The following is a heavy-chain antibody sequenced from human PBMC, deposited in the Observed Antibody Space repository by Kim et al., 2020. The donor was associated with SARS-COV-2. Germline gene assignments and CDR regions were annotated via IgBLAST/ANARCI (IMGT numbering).Heavy chain of an antibody. J-gene: IGHJ4*02. CDR3: ARDPHYYDSSYDY. D-gene: IGHD3-22*01. Sequence: ATKPPGRVTMTTDTSTSTAYMELRSLRSDDTAVYYCARDPHYYDSSYDYWGQGTLVTVSS. V-gene: IGHV1-18*01.